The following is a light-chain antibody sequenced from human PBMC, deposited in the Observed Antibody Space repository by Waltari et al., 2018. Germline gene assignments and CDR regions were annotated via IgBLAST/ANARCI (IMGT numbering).Light chain of an antibody. CDR1: SSDVGGYNY. Sequence: QSALTQPASVSGSPGQSITISCTGTSSDVGGYNYVSWYQHHPGKAPKVKIYDVSKRPSGGSNRFSGSKSGNTASLTISGLQAEDEADYYCSSYTSSSTSLYVFGTGTKVTVL. CDR3: SSYTSSSTSLYV. CDR2: DVS. V-gene: IGLV2-14*03. J-gene: IGLJ1*01.